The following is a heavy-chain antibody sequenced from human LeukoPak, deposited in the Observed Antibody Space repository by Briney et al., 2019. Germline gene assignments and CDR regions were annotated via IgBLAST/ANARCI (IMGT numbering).Heavy chain of an antibody. CDR3: ATVAPEDYYFDY. D-gene: IGHD3/OR15-3a*01. Sequence: ASVTVSCKVSGYTLTELSMHWVRQAPGKGLEWMGGFDPEDGETIYAQKFQGRVAMTEDTSTDTAYMELSSLRSEDTAVYYCATVAPEDYYFDYWVXXTLVTVSS. V-gene: IGHV1-24*01. J-gene: IGHJ4*01. CDR2: FDPEDGET. CDR1: GYTLTELS.